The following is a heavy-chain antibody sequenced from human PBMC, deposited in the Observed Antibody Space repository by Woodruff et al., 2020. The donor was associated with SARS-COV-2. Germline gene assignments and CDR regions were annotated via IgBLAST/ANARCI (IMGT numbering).Heavy chain of an antibody. CDR3: VKDLDY. V-gene: IGHV3-23*01. J-gene: IGHJ4*02. Sequence: YADSVKGRFTISRDNSKNTLFLEMNSLRADDTAVYYCVKDLDYWGQGTLVTVSS.